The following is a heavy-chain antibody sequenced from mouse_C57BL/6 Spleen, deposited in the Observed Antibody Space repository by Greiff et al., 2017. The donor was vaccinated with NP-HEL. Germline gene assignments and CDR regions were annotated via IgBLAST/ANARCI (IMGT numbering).Heavy chain of an antibody. D-gene: IGHD1-1*01. J-gene: IGHJ4*01. CDR1: GYTFTSYW. Sequence: VQLQQPGAELVKPGASVKLSCKASGYTFTSYWMHWVKQRPGRGLEWIGRIAPNSGGTKYNEKFKSKATLTVDKPSITAYMQLSSLTSEDSAVYYCARSGYYGSLAMDYWGQGTSVTVSS. CDR3: ARSGYYGSLAMDY. CDR2: IAPNSGGT. V-gene: IGHV1-72*01.